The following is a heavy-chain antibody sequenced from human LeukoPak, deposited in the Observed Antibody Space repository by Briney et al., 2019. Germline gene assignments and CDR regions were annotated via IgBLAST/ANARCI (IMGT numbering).Heavy chain of an antibody. Sequence: GGSLRLSCAASGFTFSSYAIHWVRQAPGKGLEWVANMNQDGSAKFYVDSVKGRFTVSRDNTENSVYLQMSSLRADDTAIYYCARDPDHGAIDFWGQGTLVTVSS. V-gene: IGHV3-7*01. J-gene: IGHJ4*02. CDR2: MNQDGSAK. CDR3: ARDPDHGAIDF. D-gene: IGHD3-10*01. CDR1: GFTFSSYA.